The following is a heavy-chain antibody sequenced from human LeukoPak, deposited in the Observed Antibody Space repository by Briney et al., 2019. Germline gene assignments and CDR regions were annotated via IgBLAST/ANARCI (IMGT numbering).Heavy chain of an antibody. V-gene: IGHV1-2*02. CDR3: ARERSGSPDY. J-gene: IGHJ4*02. CDR1: GYTFTGYY. Sequence: ASVKVSCKASGYTFTGYYMHWVRQAPGQGLEWMGWINPNGGGTNYAQKFQGRVTMTRDTSLTTAYMELSRLRSDDTAVYYCARERSGSPDYWGQGTLVTVSS. CDR2: INPNGGGT. D-gene: IGHD3-10*01.